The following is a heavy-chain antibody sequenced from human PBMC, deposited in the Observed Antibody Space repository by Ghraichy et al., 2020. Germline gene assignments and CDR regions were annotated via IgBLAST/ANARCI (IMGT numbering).Heavy chain of an antibody. J-gene: IGHJ6*02. CDR3: ARDTALRGDYGMDV. CDR2: IHYNGRT. V-gene: IGHV4-31*03. D-gene: IGHD2-21*02. Sequence: SETLSLTCTVSGVSIKNDDYYWSWVRQHPGKGLEWIGYIHYNGRTNHNPSLKSRLIITVATWENQFSLKLSSVTAADTAVYYCARDTALRGDYGMDVWGQGTTVTVSS. CDR1: GVSIKNDDYY.